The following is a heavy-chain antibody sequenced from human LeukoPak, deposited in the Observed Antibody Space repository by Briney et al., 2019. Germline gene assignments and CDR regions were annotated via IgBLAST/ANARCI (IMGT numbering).Heavy chain of an antibody. CDR1: GFTFSSYA. CDR3: ARAPSTGYDFWSGTHPIDRMYYYMDV. V-gene: IGHV3-64*01. CDR2: ISGNGGNT. D-gene: IGHD3-3*01. Sequence: GGSLRLSCAASGFTFSSYAMHWVRQAPGKGLEYDSAISGNGGNTFYANSVKGRFTISRDNSKNTLYLQMGSLKPEDMAVYYCARAPSTGYDFWSGTHPIDRMYYYMDVWGKGTTVTVSS. J-gene: IGHJ6*03.